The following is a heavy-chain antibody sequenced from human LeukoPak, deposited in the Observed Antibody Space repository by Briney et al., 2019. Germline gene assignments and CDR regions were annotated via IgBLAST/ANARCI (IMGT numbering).Heavy chain of an antibody. Sequence: PGGSLRLSCAASGFTFSSYSMNWVRQAPGKGLEWVSSISSSSSYIYYADSVKGRFTISRDNAKNSLYLQMNSLRAEDTAVYYCARDARPWGHAFDIWGQGTMVTVSS. CDR2: ISSSSSYI. J-gene: IGHJ3*02. CDR3: ARDARPWGHAFDI. D-gene: IGHD3-16*01. CDR1: GFTFSSYS. V-gene: IGHV3-21*01.